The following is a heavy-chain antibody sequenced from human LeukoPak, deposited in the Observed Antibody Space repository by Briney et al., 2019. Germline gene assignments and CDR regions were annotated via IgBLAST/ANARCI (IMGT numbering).Heavy chain of an antibody. Sequence: QPGGSQRLSCAASGFIFSSYAMSWVRQAPGKGLEWVSGMSGSGGSTYYADSVKGRFTISRDNSKNTLYLQMNSLRAEDTAVYYCAKDWGVWEPLFNAFDIWGQGTMVTVSS. CDR3: AKDWGVWEPLFNAFDI. CDR2: MSGSGGST. CDR1: GFIFSSYA. D-gene: IGHD1-26*01. V-gene: IGHV3-23*01. J-gene: IGHJ3*02.